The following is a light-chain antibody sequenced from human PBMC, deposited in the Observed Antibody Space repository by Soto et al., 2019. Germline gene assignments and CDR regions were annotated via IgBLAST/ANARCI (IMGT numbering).Light chain of an antibody. Sequence: EILMTQSHSTLSVSPGERVAVSFSASQSVSANLAWYQQKPGQAPRLLIYGASTRATGVPARFSGGGSGTEFTLTISSLQSEDFAVYYCQQYKDWPPYTFGQGTKVDIK. CDR1: QSVSAN. J-gene: IGKJ2*01. CDR2: GAS. CDR3: QQYKDWPPYT. V-gene: IGKV3-15*01.